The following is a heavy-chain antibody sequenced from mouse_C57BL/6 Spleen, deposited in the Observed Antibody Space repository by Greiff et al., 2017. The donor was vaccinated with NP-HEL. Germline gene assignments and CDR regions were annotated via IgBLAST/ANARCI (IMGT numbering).Heavy chain of an antibody. CDR2: INPNYGTT. CDR1: GYSFTDYN. Sequence: VQLKESGPELVKPGASVKISCKASGYSFTDYNMNWVKQSNGKSLEWIGVINPNYGTTSYNQKFKGKATLTVDQSSSTAYMQLNSLTSEDSAVYYCARSFDYSKSVFAYWGQGTLVTVSA. V-gene: IGHV1-39*01. CDR3: ARSFDYSKSVFAY. D-gene: IGHD2-5*01. J-gene: IGHJ3*01.